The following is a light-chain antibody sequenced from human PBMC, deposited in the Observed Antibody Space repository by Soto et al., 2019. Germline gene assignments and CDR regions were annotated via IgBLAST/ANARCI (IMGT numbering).Light chain of an antibody. Sequence: EIVMTQSPATLSVSPGERATLSCRASQSVSSNLAWYQQKPGQAPRLLIYGASTRATGIPARFSGSGSGTEFTLTISSLQSEDFAVCYCQQYKKWPRTFGHGTKVDSK. J-gene: IGKJ1*01. CDR3: QQYKKWPRT. CDR2: GAS. V-gene: IGKV3-15*01. CDR1: QSVSSN.